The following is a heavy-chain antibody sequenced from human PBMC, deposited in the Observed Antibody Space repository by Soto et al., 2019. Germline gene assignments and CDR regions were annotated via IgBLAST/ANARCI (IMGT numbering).Heavy chain of an antibody. J-gene: IGHJ3*02. CDR2: INHSGST. CDR3: AIDSTVSGWYQHDAFDI. CDR1: GGSFGGYY. D-gene: IGHD6-19*01. Sequence: LSLTCAVYGGSFGGYYWSWIRQPPGKGLEWIGEINHSGSTNYNPSLKSRVTISVDTSKNQFSLKLSSVTAADTAVYYCAIDSTVSGWYQHDAFDIWGQGTMVTVSS. V-gene: IGHV4-34*01.